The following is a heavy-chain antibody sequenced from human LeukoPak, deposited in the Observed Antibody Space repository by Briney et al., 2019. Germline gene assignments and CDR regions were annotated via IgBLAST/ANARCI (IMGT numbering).Heavy chain of an antibody. Sequence: GGSLRLSCTASGFAFSVYAMSWLRQPPGKGLEWVSTINSNSGSKSYAASVRGRLIISRDNSKNTLYLQLNTLRADDTATYYCAKPISGGLAVTADWFHPWGQGTLVVVSS. V-gene: IGHV3-23*01. J-gene: IGHJ5*01. CDR1: GFAFSVYA. D-gene: IGHD6-19*01. CDR2: INSNSGSK. CDR3: AKPISGGLAVTADWFHP.